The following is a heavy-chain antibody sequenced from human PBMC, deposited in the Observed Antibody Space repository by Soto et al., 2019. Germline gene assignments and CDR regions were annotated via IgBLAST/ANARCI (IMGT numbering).Heavy chain of an antibody. CDR2: ISSSSSYI. Sequence: EVQLVESGGGLVKPGGSLRLSCAASGFTFSSYSMNWVRQAPGKGLEWVSSISSSSSYIYYADSVKGRFTISRDNAKNSLYLQMNSLRAEDTAVYYCARATSAYQLREGVMDVWGQGTTVTVSS. V-gene: IGHV3-21*01. D-gene: IGHD2-2*01. J-gene: IGHJ6*02. CDR3: ARATSAYQLREGVMDV. CDR1: GFTFSSYS.